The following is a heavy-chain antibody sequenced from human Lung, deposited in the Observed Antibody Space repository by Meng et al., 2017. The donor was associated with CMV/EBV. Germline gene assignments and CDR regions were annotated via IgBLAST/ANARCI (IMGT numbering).Heavy chain of an antibody. CDR2: CGYKGTT. CDR3: ARHHHSPTFDY. CDR1: GGSIKYKMLH. D-gene: IGHD1-14*01. J-gene: IGHJ4*02. V-gene: IGHV4-39*01. Sequence: QVQLPEVGPRPVEASGAPFHTCTCLGGSIKYKMLHLGRGPPPPGEGVGLDGGCGYKGTTYYTSSLKSRVSISVDTSKNQFSLKLSSVTAADTAVYYCARHHHSPTFDYWGQGTLVTVSS.